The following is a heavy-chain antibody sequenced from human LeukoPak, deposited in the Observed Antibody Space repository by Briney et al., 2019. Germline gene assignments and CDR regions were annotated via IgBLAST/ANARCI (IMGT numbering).Heavy chain of an antibody. J-gene: IGHJ4*02. CDR1: GFTFSSYG. V-gene: IGHV3-30*02. CDR2: IRYDGSNK. CDR3: AKEARPYDSSAYLNY. Sequence: PGGSLRLSCAASGFTFSSYGMHWVRQAPGKGLEWVAFIRYDGSNKYYADSVKGRFTISRDNSKNTLYLQMNSLRAEDTAVYYCAKEARPYDSSAYLNYWGQGTLVTVSS. D-gene: IGHD3-22*01.